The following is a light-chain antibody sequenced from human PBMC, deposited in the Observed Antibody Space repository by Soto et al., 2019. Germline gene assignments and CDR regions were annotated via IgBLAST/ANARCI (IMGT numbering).Light chain of an antibody. CDR3: QQYNNWPFS. CDR1: QGVTTN. Sequence: EIRMTQSPGTLSVSPGERATLSCRAAQGVTTNFAWYQQKSGQSPRLLIHDVSNRATGVPARFSGSGSETDFTLTISGLRSEDSAVYFCQQYNNWPFSFGQGTRLEIK. J-gene: IGKJ5*01. V-gene: IGKV3-15*01. CDR2: DVS.